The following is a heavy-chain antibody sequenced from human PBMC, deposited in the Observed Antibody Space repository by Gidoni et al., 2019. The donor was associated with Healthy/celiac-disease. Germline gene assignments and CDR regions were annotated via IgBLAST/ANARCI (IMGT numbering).Heavy chain of an antibody. J-gene: IGHJ4*02. D-gene: IGHD3-22*01. CDR2: IKSKTDGGTT. CDR1: GFTFSNAW. V-gene: IGHV3-15*01. CDR3: TTDYYDSSGYSTYHYFDY. Sequence: EVQLVESGGGLVKPGGSLRLSCAASGFTFSNAWMSWVRQAPGKGLEWVGRIKSKTDGGTTDYAAPVKGRFTISRDDSKNTLYLQMNSLKTEDTAVYYCTTDYYDSSGYSTYHYFDYWGQGTLVTVSS.